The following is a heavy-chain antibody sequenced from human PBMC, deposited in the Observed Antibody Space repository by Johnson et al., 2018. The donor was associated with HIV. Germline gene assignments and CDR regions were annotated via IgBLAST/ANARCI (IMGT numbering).Heavy chain of an antibody. D-gene: IGHD3-3*01. CDR1: GFTFSSYG. Sequence: QVQLVESGGGVVQPGGSLRLSCAASGFTFSSYGMHWVRQAPGKGLEWVAFIRYDGSNKYYADSVKGRFTISRDDSKNTLYLQMNNLKTEDTAVYYCNTDHDHYNFWTGYTTFWYFDLWGRGTLVTVSS. CDR2: IRYDGSNK. V-gene: IGHV3-30*02. CDR3: NTDHDHYNFWTGYTTFWYFDL. J-gene: IGHJ2*01.